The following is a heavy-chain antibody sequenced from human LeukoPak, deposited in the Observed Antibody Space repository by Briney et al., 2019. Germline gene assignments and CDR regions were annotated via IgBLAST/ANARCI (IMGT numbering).Heavy chain of an antibody. J-gene: IGHJ6*02. CDR1: GFTVSSNY. V-gene: IGHV3-66*01. D-gene: IGHD6-6*01. CDR3: ARDIPPQLGYGMDV. Sequence: GGSLRLSCAASGFTVSSNYMSWVRQAPGKGPEWVSVIYSGGSTYYADSVKGRFTISRDNSKNTLYLQMNSLRAEDTAVYYCARDIPPQLGYGMDVWGQGTTVTVSS. CDR2: IYSGGST.